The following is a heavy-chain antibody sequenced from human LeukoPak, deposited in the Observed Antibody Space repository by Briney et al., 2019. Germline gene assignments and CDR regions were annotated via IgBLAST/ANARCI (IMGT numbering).Heavy chain of an antibody. J-gene: IGHJ5*02. D-gene: IGHD4-11*01. CDR3: ARAVFYSNYDWFDP. Sequence: GGSLRLSCAASGFTFSSYEMNWVRQAPGKGLEWVSYISSSGSTIYYADSVKGRFTISRDNAKNSLYLQMNSLRAEDTAVYYCARAVFYSNYDWFDPWGQGTLVTVSS. CDR1: GFTFSSYE. V-gene: IGHV3-48*03. CDR2: ISSSGSTI.